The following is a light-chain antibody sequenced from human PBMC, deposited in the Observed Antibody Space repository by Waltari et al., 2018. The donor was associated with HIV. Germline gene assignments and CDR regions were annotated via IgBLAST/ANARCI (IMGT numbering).Light chain of an antibody. CDR2: AAS. J-gene: IGKJ2*01. CDR1: QSIGNY. Sequence: DIQMTQSPSSLSASVGDRVTITCRVSQSIGNYLNWYQQKPGKAPNLLIHAASSLQSGVASRFSGSRSGTDFTLTISSLQPEDFATYYCQQSFNMPYTFGQGTKLDIK. V-gene: IGKV1-39*01. CDR3: QQSFNMPYT.